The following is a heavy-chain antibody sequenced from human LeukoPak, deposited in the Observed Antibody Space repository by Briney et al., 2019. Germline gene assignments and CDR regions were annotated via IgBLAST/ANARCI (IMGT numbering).Heavy chain of an antibody. CDR1: GYTFTGYY. Sequence: ASVKVSCKASGYTFTGYYMHWVRQAPGQGLEWMGWIGAYNGNTNYAQKLQGRVTMTTDTSTSTAYMELRSLRSDDTAVYYCARMTRGSGWYPFDYWGQGTLVTVSS. CDR2: IGAYNGNT. CDR3: ARMTRGSGWYPFDY. D-gene: IGHD6-19*01. J-gene: IGHJ4*02. V-gene: IGHV1-18*04.